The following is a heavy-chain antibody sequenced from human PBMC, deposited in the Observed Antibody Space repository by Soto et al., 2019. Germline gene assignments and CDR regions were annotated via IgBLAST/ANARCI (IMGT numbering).Heavy chain of an antibody. CDR1: GFTFSSYA. J-gene: IGHJ4*02. D-gene: IGHD5-12*01. CDR2: ISYDGSNK. V-gene: IGHV3-30-3*01. CDR3: ARGIYSGEYYFDY. Sequence: GGSLRLSCAASGFTFSSYAMHWVRQAPGKGLEWVAVISYDGSNKYYADSVKGRFTISRDNSKNTLYLQMNSLRAEDTAVYYCARGIYSGEYYFDYWGQGTLVTVSS.